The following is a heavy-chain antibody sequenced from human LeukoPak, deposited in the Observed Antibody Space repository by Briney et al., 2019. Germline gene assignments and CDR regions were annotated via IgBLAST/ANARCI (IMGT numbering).Heavy chain of an antibody. Sequence: SETLSLTCTVSGYSISSGFYWGWIRQPPGKGLEWIGSIYHSGSTYYNPSLKSRVTISVDTSKNQFSLKLSSVTAADTAVYYCARHSPVGIFYFDYWGQGTLVTVSS. J-gene: IGHJ4*02. V-gene: IGHV4-38-2*02. CDR1: GYSISSGFY. D-gene: IGHD1-26*01. CDR3: ARHSPVGIFYFDY. CDR2: IYHSGST.